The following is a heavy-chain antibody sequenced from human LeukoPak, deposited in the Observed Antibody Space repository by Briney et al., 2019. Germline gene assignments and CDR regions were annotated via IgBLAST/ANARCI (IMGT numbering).Heavy chain of an antibody. D-gene: IGHD2-2*02. CDR1: GGSLSGHY. CDR3: ARHGSSVVPAAIHWFDP. J-gene: IGHJ5*02. Sequence: SETLSLTCGVYGGSLSGHYWSWIRQPPGKGLEWIGEINHSGSTNYNPSLKSRVTISVDTSRNQFSLKLSSVTAADTAVYYCARHGSSVVPAAIHWFDPWGQGTLVTVSS. V-gene: IGHV4-34*01. CDR2: INHSGST.